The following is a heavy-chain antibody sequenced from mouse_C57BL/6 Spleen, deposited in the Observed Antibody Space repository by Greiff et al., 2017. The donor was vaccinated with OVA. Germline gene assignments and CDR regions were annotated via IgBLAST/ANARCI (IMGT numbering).Heavy chain of an antibody. CDR2: INPGSGGT. V-gene: IGHV1-54*01. J-gene: IGHJ2*01. CDR1: GYAFTNYL. Sequence: VQLQQSGAELVRPGTSVKVSCKASGYAFTNYLIEWVKQRPGQGLEWIGVINPGSGGTNYNEKFKGKATLTADKSSSTACMQLSSLTSEDSAVYFCARGAVYYFDYWGQGTTLTVSS. CDR3: ARGAVYYFDY.